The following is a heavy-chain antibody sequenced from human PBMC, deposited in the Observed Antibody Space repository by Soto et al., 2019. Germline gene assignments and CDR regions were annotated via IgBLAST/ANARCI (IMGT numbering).Heavy chain of an antibody. CDR1: GGSFSDYY. V-gene: IGHV4-34*01. Sequence: QVQLQQWGAGLLKPSETLSLTCAVYGGSFSDYYWSWIRQPPGKGLEWIGEITHGGSTNYNPSLKSRVTLLVDTSKNQFSLHLSSVTAADTAVYYCARQNYYSVFFDYWGQGTLVTVSS. D-gene: IGHD4-4*01. J-gene: IGHJ4*02. CDR2: ITHGGST. CDR3: ARQNYYSVFFDY.